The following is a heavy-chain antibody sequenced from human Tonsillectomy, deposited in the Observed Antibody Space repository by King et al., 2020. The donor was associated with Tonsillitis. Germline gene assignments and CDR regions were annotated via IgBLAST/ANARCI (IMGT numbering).Heavy chain of an antibody. CDR3: EEANRWELDS. J-gene: IGHJ4*02. CDR1: GLAVSNHY. D-gene: IGHD3-16*02. CDR2: IYSGGST. V-gene: IGHV3-53*04. Sequence: VQLVESGGNLVQPGGSLRLSCAASGLAVSNHYMNWVRQPPGKGLEWVSVIYSGGSTYYADSVRDRFTISRHDSKNTLYLQMNSLRPNDTAVYYCEEANRWELDSWGQGTLVTVSP.